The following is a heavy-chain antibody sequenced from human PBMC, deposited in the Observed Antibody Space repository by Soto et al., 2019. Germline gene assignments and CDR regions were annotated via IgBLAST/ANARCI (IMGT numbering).Heavy chain of an antibody. CDR1: GGTFNNYA. Sequence: QVQLVQSGAEVKKPGSSVKVSCKASGGTFNNYAITWVRQAPGQGLEWMGGILPILGTANYAQKVQGRVKIPADASTRISSMELSSLRSEDTAVYYCASSYGTSWYGDYWGQGTLVTVSS. V-gene: IGHV1-69*01. CDR2: ILPILGTA. J-gene: IGHJ4*02. D-gene: IGHD6-13*01. CDR3: ASSYGTSWYGDY.